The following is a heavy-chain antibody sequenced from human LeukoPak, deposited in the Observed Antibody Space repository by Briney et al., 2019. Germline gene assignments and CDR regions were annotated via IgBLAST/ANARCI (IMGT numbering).Heavy chain of an antibody. CDR2: ISSSSSTI. CDR1: GFTFSSYS. CDR3: ARDERRESSGSYYNNYYYYYMDV. V-gene: IGHV3-48*04. Sequence: GGSLRLSCAASGFTFSSYSMNWVRQAPGKGLEWGSYISSSSSTIYYADSVKGRFTISRDNAKNSLYLQMNSLRAEDTAVYYCARDERRESSGSYYNNYYYYYMDVWGKGTTVTVSS. J-gene: IGHJ6*03. D-gene: IGHD3-10*01.